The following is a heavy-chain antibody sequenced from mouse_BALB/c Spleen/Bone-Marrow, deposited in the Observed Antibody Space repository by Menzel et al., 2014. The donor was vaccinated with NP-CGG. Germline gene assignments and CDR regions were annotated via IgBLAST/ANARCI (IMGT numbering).Heavy chain of an antibody. D-gene: IGHD3-2*01. CDR1: GYTFTNYW. J-gene: IGHJ3*01. CDR3: AIRGDISGYGFAY. V-gene: IGHV1-63*02. CDR2: IYPGGGYT. Sequence: VQLQESGAELVRPGTSVRMSCKAAGYTFTNYWIGWIKQRPGHGLEWIGDIYPGGGYTNYNEKFQGKATLTADTSSSTAYMQLSSLTSEDSAIFYWAIRGDISGYGFAYWGQGTLVTVSA.